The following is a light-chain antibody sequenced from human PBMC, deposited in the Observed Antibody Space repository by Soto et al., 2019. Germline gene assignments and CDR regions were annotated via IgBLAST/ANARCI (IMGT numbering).Light chain of an antibody. CDR2: GIS. V-gene: IGKV3-20*01. CDR3: KQYNLWPPIP. J-gene: IGKJ5*01. Sequence: ESVLTQSPGTLSLSPGERATLSCRASQSVTNRYFAWYQQRPGQAPRLLIYGISNRATGIPDRFSGSGSGTDFTLTISRLEPEAFVVYYCKQYNLWPPIPFGQGTRLEIK. CDR1: QSVTNRY.